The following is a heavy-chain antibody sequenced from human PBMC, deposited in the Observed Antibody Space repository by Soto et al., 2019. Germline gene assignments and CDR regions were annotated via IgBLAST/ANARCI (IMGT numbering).Heavy chain of an antibody. CDR2: FDPEDGET. Sequence: ASVKVSCKVSGYTLTELSMHWVRQAPGKGLEWMGGFDPEDGETIYAQKFQGRVTMTEDTSTDTAYMELSSLRSEDTAVYYCATGRIVVVTATSSYYYGMDVWGQGTTVTVSS. J-gene: IGHJ6*02. V-gene: IGHV1-24*01. CDR3: ATGRIVVVTATSSYYYGMDV. D-gene: IGHD2-21*02. CDR1: GYTLTELS.